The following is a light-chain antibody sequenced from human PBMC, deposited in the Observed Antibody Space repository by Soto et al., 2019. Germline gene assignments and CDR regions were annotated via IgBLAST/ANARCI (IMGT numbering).Light chain of an antibody. Sequence: DIVMTQSPDSLAVSLGGGATINCKSSQSVLYSSNNKNYLAWYQQKPGQPPKLLIYWASTRESGVPDRFSGSGSGTDFTLTISSLQAEDVAVYYCQQYYSTPLAFGQGTKLEIK. J-gene: IGKJ2*01. CDR3: QQYYSTPLA. CDR2: WAS. CDR1: QSVLYSSNNKNY. V-gene: IGKV4-1*01.